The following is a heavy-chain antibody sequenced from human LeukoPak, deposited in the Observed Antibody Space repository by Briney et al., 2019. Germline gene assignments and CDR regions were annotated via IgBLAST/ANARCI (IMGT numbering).Heavy chain of an antibody. D-gene: IGHD3-10*01. Sequence: SETLSLTCTVSGGSISSGSYYWSWIRQPPGKGLEWIGFIYYSGNTNYNPSLKSRVTISVDTSKNQFSLKLSSMTAADTAVYYCARGALLWFGDRMEYYFDYWGQGTLLTVSS. V-gene: IGHV4-61*01. CDR3: ARGALLWFGDRMEYYFDY. J-gene: IGHJ4*02. CDR2: IYYSGNT. CDR1: GGSISSGSYY.